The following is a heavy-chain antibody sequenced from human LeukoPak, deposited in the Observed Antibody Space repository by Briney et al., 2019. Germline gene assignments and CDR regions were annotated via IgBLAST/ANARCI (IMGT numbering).Heavy chain of an antibody. CDR3: ARVGGYSYGFRWFDP. CDR1: GYTFTGYY. V-gene: IGHV1-2*02. D-gene: IGHD5-18*01. Sequence: ASVKVSCKASGYTFTGYYTHWVRQAPGQGLEWMGWINPNSGGTNYAQKFQGRVTMTRDTSISTAYMELSRLRSDDTAVYYCARVGGYSYGFRWFDPWGQGTLVTVSS. CDR2: INPNSGGT. J-gene: IGHJ5*02.